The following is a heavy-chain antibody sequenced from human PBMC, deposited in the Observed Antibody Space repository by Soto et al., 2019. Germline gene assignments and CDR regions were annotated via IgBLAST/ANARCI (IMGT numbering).Heavy chain of an antibody. Sequence: PGGSLRLSCAASGFTFSFYWMSWVRQAPGKGLEWLGTIKLDASEKKYVDSVKGRFTMSRDNAKNSLYLQMDSLRAEDTAVYFCARHHLPYRPSAEVPRWFDPWGPGILVTVSS. V-gene: IGHV3-7*01. CDR2: IKLDASEK. CDR3: ARHHLPYRPSAEVPRWFDP. D-gene: IGHD2-2*01. J-gene: IGHJ5*02. CDR1: GFTFSFYW.